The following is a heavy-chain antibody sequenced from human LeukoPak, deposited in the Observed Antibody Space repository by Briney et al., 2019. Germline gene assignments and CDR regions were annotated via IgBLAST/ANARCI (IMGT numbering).Heavy chain of an antibody. J-gene: IGHJ5*02. CDR2: INPNSGGT. CDR1: GYTFTGYY. CDR3: AREGYCSGGSCYPNNWFDP. Sequence: ASVKVSCKASGYTFTGYYMHWVRQAPGQGLEWMGWINPNSGGTNYAQKFQGRVTMTRDTSTTTAYMELSRLRSDDTAVYYCAREGYCSGGSCYPNNWFDPWGQGTLVTVSS. V-gene: IGHV1-2*02. D-gene: IGHD2-15*01.